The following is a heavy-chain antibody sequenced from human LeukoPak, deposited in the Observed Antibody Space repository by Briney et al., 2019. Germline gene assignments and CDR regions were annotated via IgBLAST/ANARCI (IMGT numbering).Heavy chain of an antibody. CDR3: ARDSEYYYDSSGYYYFDY. D-gene: IGHD3-22*01. CDR1: GYSISSGYY. Sequence: SETLSLTCTVSGYSISSGYYWGWIRQPPGKGLEWIGSIYHRGSTYYNPSLKSRVTISVDTSKNQFSLKLSSVTAADTAVYYCARDSEYYYDSSGYYYFDYWGQGTLVTVSS. J-gene: IGHJ4*02. V-gene: IGHV4-38-2*02. CDR2: IYHRGST.